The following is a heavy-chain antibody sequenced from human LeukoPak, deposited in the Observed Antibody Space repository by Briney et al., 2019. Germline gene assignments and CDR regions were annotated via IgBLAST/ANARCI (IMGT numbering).Heavy chain of an antibody. Sequence: GGSLRLSCAASGFTFSSYWMSWVRQAPGKGLEWVANIKQDGSEKYYVDSVKGRFTISRDNAKNSLYLQMNSLRAEDTAVYYCARDAGYGYWVVDYWGQGTLVTVSS. D-gene: IGHD5-18*01. CDR3: ARDAGYGYWVVDY. V-gene: IGHV3-7*01. CDR1: GFTFSSYW. CDR2: IKQDGSEK. J-gene: IGHJ4*02.